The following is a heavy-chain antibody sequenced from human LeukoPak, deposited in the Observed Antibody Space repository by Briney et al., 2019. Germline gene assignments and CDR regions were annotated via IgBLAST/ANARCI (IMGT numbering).Heavy chain of an antibody. Sequence: PGGSLRLSCAASGFIFSDHYMSRVRLAPGKGLEWVSYISSGGSITHYADSVKGRFTISRDNAKNSVYMQMNSLRAEDTAVYYCAKDISTRVGTAHFDYWGQGTLVTVSS. D-gene: IGHD1-1*01. CDR1: GFIFSDHY. V-gene: IGHV3-11*04. J-gene: IGHJ4*02. CDR3: AKDISTRVGTAHFDY. CDR2: ISSGGSIT.